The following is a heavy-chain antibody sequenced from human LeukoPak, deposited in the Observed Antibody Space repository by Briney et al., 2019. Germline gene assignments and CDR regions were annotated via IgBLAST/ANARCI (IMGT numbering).Heavy chain of an antibody. CDR2: IIPIFGTA. J-gene: IGHJ3*02. V-gene: IGHV1-69*05. CDR3: AGEEVVRSRPILPIERRAFDI. CDR1: GGTFSSYA. D-gene: IGHD1-1*01. Sequence: GASVKVSCKASGGTFSSYAISWVRQAPGQGLEWMGGIIPIFGTANYAQKFQGRVTITTDESTSTAYMELSSLRSEDTAVYYCAGEEVVRSRPILPIERRAFDIWGQGTMVTVSS.